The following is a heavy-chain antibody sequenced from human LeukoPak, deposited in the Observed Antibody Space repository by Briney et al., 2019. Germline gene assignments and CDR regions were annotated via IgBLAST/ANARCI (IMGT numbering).Heavy chain of an antibody. J-gene: IGHJ4*02. D-gene: IGHD3-22*01. Sequence: PGGSLRLSCAASGFTFSSYAMSRVRQAPGKGLEWVSAISGSGGSTYYADSVKGRFTISRDNSKNTLYLQMNSLRAEDTAVYYCAKVDYYDSSGYWDYWGQGTLVTVSS. CDR1: GFTFSSYA. V-gene: IGHV3-23*01. CDR2: ISGSGGST. CDR3: AKVDYYDSSGYWDY.